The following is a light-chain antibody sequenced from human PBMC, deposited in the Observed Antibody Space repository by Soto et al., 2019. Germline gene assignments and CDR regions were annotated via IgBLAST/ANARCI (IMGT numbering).Light chain of an antibody. CDR1: QSVLYSSNNKNY. CDR2: WAS. Sequence: DIVMTQSPDSLAVPLGERATINCKSSQSVLYSSNNKNYLAWYQKKPGQPPKVLMYWASTRESGVPDRFSGSGSGTDVTLTISSLQAEDVAVYYCQQYYSTPFTFGPGTKVDI. J-gene: IGKJ3*01. CDR3: QQYYSTPFT. V-gene: IGKV4-1*01.